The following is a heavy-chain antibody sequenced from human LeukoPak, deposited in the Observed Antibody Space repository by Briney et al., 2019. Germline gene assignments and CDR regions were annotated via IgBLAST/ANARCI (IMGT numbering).Heavy chain of an antibody. CDR2: INPNSGNT. V-gene: IGHV1-8*03. J-gene: IGHJ5*02. Sequence: ASVKVSCKTSGYTFTGYYMHWVRQAPGQGLEWMGWINPNSGNTGYAQKFQGRVTITRNTSISTAYMELSSLRSEDTAVYYCARVVEFSNYWFDPWGHGTLVTVSS. D-gene: IGHD1-26*01. CDR1: GYTFTGYY. CDR3: ARVVEFSNYWFDP.